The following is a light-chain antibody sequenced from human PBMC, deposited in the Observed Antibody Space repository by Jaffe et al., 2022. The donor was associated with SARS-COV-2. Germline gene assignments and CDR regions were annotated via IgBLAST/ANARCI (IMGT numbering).Light chain of an antibody. V-gene: IGLV2-14*01. CDR1: ISDVGGFNY. Sequence: QSALTQPASVSGSPGQSITISCTGTISDVGGFNYVSWYQQHPGKAPKLMIFDVSNRPSGVSNRFSGSKSGNTASLTISGLQAEDEADYYCNSYTSSNTHVFGTGTKVTVL. CDR2: DVS. J-gene: IGLJ1*01. CDR3: NSYTSSNTHV.